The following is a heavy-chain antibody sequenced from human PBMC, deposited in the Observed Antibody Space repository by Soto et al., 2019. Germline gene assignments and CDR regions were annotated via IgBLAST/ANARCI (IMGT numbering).Heavy chain of an antibody. CDR1: GFTFSSYG. D-gene: IGHD3-22*01. CDR2: IWYDGSNK. Sequence: GESLKISCAASGFTFSSYGMHWVRQAPGKGLEWVAVIWYDGSNKYYADSVKGRFTISRDNSKNTLYLQRNSLRAEDTAVYYCARTGYDSSGYYYVMDAFDIWGQGTMVTVSS. J-gene: IGHJ3*02. V-gene: IGHV3-33*01. CDR3: ARTGYDSSGYYYVMDAFDI.